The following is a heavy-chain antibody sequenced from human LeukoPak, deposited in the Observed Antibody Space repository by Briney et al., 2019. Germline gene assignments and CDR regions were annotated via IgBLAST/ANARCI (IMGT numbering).Heavy chain of an antibody. V-gene: IGHV4-34*01. Sequence: SETLSLTCAVYGGSFSDNYWTWIRQSPGKGLEWIGEINHSGSANYNPSLKSRLAISVDTSKNQFSLKLRSVTAADTAVYYCARAGWFGEFYGPLDYWGQGNMVTVSS. J-gene: IGHJ4*02. CDR1: GGSFSDNY. CDR2: INHSGSA. CDR3: ARAGWFGEFYGPLDY. D-gene: IGHD3-10*01.